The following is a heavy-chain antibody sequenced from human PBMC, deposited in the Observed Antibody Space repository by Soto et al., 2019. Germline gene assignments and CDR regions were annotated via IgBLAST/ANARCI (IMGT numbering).Heavy chain of an antibody. CDR3: AREFEGHSSSWPFDY. Sequence: QVQLVQSGGEVKKPGASVRVSCRASGYTFPTYGIAWVRQAPRQGLEWMGWISVYNGFTHYAQKFRGRVTVTTETSTSTVHMELRSLSSDDTAVYYCAREFEGHSSSWPFDYWGQGTLVTVSA. J-gene: IGHJ4*02. CDR1: GYTFPTYG. V-gene: IGHV1-18*01. D-gene: IGHD6-13*01. CDR2: ISVYNGFT.